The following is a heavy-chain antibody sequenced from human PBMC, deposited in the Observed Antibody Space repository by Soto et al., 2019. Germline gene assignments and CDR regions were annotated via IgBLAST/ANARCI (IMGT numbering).Heavy chain of an antibody. CDR2: ISSSSSYI. CDR3: ARGEDIVVVPAADYYFDY. D-gene: IGHD2-2*01. V-gene: IGHV3-21*01. Sequence: EVQLVESGGGLVKPGGSLRLSCAASGFTFSSYSMNWVRQAPGKGLEWVSSISSSSSYIYYADSVKGRFTISRDNAKNSLYLQMNSLRAEDTAVYYCARGEDIVVVPAADYYFDYWGQGTLVTVSS. CDR1: GFTFSSYS. J-gene: IGHJ4*02.